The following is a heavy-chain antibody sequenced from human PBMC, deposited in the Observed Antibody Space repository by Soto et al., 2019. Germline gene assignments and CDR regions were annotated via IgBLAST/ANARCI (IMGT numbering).Heavy chain of an antibody. CDR1: GGSISSGDYY. Sequence: PSETLSLTCTVSGGSISSGDYYWNWIRQHPGKGLEWIGYICYSGSSYYNPSLKSRVTMSVDTPKNQFSLKLSSVTAADTAVYYCARSLDYCNNMGSSPGFDPRGQGTLVTVSS. V-gene: IGHV4-31*03. J-gene: IGHJ5*02. CDR3: ARSLDYCNNMGSSPGFDP. D-gene: IGHD3-10*01. CDR2: ICYSGSS.